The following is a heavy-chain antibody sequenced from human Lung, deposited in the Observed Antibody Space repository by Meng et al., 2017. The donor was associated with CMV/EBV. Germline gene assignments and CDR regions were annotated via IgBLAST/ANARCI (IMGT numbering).Heavy chain of an antibody. D-gene: IGHD1-1*01. CDR3: ARGTGGGGDALDI. CDR1: GYRFTAYY. CDR2: INPNTGGT. J-gene: IGHJ3*02. Sequence: ASVKVSCKASGYRFTAYYLHWVRQAPGQGLEWMGWINPNTGGTNYPQKFQGRITMTRDTSTSTAYMELSRLTSDDRAVYYCARGTGGGGDALDIWGQGTLVTVSS. V-gene: IGHV1-2*02.